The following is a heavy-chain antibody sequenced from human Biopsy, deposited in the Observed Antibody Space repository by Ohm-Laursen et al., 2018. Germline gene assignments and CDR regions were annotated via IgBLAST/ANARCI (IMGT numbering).Heavy chain of an antibody. J-gene: IGHJ6*02. Sequence: GTLSLTCSVYGESFNGYYWSWIRQTPGKGLEWIGEINHSGRTNYNPSLKSRVTISVDTSKNQFSLKVRSVPAADTAVYYCVRGVDYYDPYHYYALDVWGQGTTVTVSS. CDR2: INHSGRT. CDR1: GESFNGYY. CDR3: VRGVDYYDPYHYYALDV. V-gene: IGHV4-34*01. D-gene: IGHD3-22*01.